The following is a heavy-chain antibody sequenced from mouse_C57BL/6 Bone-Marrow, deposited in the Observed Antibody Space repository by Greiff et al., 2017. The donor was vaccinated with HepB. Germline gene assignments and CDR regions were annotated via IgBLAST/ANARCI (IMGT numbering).Heavy chain of an antibody. CDR2: IYPGSGST. V-gene: IGHV1-55*01. D-gene: IGHD2-1*01. Sequence: VQLQQPGAELVKPGASVKMSCKASGYTFTSYWITWVKQRPGQGLEWIGDIYPGSGSTNYNEKFKSKATLTVDTSSSTAYMQLSSLTSEDSAVYYCARGDYGNFYWYFDVWGTGTTVTFSS. J-gene: IGHJ1*03. CDR3: ARGDYGNFYWYFDV. CDR1: GYTFTSYW.